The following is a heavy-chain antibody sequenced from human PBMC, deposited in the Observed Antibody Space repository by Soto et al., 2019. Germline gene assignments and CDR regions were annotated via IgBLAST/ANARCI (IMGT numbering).Heavy chain of an antibody. CDR1: GYTFTSYG. V-gene: IGHV1-18*01. CDR2: ISAYNGNT. CDR3: ARGAKIRGVLIYYGLDV. Sequence: ASVKVSCKASGYTFTSYGISWVRQAPGQGLEWMGWISAYNGNTNYAQKLQGRVTMTRDTTTSTVYMELSSLRSDDTAVYYCARGAKIRGVLIYYGLDVWGLGTTVTVSS. J-gene: IGHJ6*02. D-gene: IGHD3-10*01.